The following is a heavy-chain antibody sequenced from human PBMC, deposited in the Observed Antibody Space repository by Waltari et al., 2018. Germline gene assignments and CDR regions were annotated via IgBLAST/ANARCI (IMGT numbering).Heavy chain of an antibody. Sequence: QVQLVESGGGVVQPGRSLRLSCAASGFTFSSYGMHWVRQAPGQGLEWVAVIWYDGSNKYYADSVKGRFTISRDNSKNTLYLQMNSLRAEDTAVYYCARNMGDYYDSSGYPFDYWGQGTLVTVSS. J-gene: IGHJ4*02. CDR3: ARNMGDYYDSSGYPFDY. CDR1: GFTFSSYG. CDR2: IWYDGSNK. V-gene: IGHV3-33*01. D-gene: IGHD3-22*01.